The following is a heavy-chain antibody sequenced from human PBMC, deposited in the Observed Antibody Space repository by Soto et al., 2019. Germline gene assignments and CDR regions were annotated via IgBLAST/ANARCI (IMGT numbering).Heavy chain of an antibody. CDR2: ISAYNGNT. J-gene: IGHJ3*02. Sequence: ASVKVSCKASGYTFTSYGISWVRQAPGQGLEWMGWISAYNGNTNYAQKLQGRVTMTTDTSTSTAYMELRSLRSDDTAVYYCAIRKGILISGGGQDAFDIWGQGTMVTVSS. V-gene: IGHV1-18*01. D-gene: IGHD3-10*02. CDR1: GYTFTSYG. CDR3: AIRKGILISGGGQDAFDI.